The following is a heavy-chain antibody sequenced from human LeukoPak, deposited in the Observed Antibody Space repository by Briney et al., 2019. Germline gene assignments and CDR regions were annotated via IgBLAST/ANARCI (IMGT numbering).Heavy chain of an antibody. CDR2: IYYSGST. V-gene: IGHV4-39*07. CDR3: ARGDIVVVVAATTVGKFDY. CDR1: GGSISSSSYY. Sequence: TPSETLSLTCTVSGGSISSSSYYWGWIRQPPGKGLEWIGSIYYSGSTYYNPSLKSRVTISVDTSKNQFSLKLSSVTAADTAVYYCARGDIVVVVAATTVGKFDYWGQGTLVTVSS. D-gene: IGHD2-15*01. J-gene: IGHJ4*02.